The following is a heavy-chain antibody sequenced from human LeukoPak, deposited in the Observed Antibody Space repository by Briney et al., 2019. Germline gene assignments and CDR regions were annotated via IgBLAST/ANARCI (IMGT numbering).Heavy chain of an antibody. CDR2: ISSSSSYI. CDR3: ARMPDYYYGDSPTDY. V-gene: IGHV3-21*01. Sequence: GGSLRLSCAASGFTFSSYRMNWVRQAPGKGLEWVSSISSSSSYIYYADSVNGRFTISRDNAKNSLYLQMNSLRAEDTAVYYCARMPDYYYGDSPTDYWGQGTLVTVSS. CDR1: GFTFSSYR. J-gene: IGHJ4*02. D-gene: IGHD4-17*01.